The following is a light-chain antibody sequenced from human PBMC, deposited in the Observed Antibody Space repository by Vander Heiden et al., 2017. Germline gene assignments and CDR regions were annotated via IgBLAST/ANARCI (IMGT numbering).Light chain of an antibody. CDR1: STNLRNNS. CDR3: GAWDSSLSVVL. J-gene: IGLJ3*02. Sequence: QSVLTQPPSAAAAPGQTVTISCAGGSTNLRNNSVSWYQQLPGTAPKFLIYDNNKRPSGIPDRFSGSKSGTSATLDITGLQTGDEAGYYCGAWDSSLSVVLFGGGTKLTVL. CDR2: DNN. V-gene: IGLV1-51*01.